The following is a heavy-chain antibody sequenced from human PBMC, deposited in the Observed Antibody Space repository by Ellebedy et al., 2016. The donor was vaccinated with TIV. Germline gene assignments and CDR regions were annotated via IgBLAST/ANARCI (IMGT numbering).Heavy chain of an antibody. CDR2: IKKDGSEK. CDR1: GFTFSSYW. V-gene: IGHV3-7*03. J-gene: IGHJ6*02. D-gene: IGHD2-15*01. Sequence: GESLKISCAASGFTFSSYWMDWVRQAPGKGLAWVANIKKDGSEKYYVDSVKARFTISRDNAKNSLYLQMNSLRAEDTAVYYCARDRIMYGMDVWGQGTTVTVSS. CDR3: ARDRIMYGMDV.